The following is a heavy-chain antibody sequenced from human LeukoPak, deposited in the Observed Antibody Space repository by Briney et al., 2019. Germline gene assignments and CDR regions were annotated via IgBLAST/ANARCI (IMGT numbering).Heavy chain of an antibody. J-gene: IGHJ4*02. D-gene: IGHD3-3*01. CDR2: IWYDGSNK. CDR1: GFTFSSYG. CDR3: ARKNYDFWSGYFTG. Sequence: PGGSLRLSCAASGFTFSSYGMHWVRQAPGKGLEGVAVIWYDGSNKYYADSVKGRFTISRDNSKNTLYLQMNSLRAEDTAVYYCARKNYDFWSGYFTGWGQGTLVTVSS. V-gene: IGHV3-33*01.